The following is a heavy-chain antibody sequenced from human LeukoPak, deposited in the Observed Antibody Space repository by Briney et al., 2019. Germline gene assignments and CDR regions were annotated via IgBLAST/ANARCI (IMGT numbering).Heavy chain of an antibody. CDR1: GFTFSSYA. D-gene: IGHD3-22*01. CDR3: AKDPRFYYDSSGYYHDY. Sequence: GGSLRLSCAASGFTFSSYAMSWVRQAPGKGLEWVSAISGSGGSTYYADSVKGRFTISRDNSKNTLYLQMNSLRAEDTAVYYCAKDPRFYYDSSGYYHDYWGQGTLVTVSS. V-gene: IGHV3-23*01. J-gene: IGHJ4*02. CDR2: ISGSGGST.